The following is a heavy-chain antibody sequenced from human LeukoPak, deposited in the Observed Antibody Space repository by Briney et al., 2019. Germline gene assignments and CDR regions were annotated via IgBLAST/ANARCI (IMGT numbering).Heavy chain of an antibody. D-gene: IGHD4-11*01. Sequence: SETLSLTCTVSGGSLSSYYWSWIRQPPGKGLEWIGYIYYSGSINYNPPLKSRVTISVDTSKNQFSLKLSSVTAADTAVYYCARGDYSNWGSFDYWGQGTLVTVSS. J-gene: IGHJ4*02. CDR2: IYYSGSI. CDR1: GGSLSSYY. V-gene: IGHV4-59*01. CDR3: ARGDYSNWGSFDY.